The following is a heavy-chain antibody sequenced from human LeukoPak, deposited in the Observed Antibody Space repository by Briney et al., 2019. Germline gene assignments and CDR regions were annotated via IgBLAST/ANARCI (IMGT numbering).Heavy chain of an antibody. V-gene: IGHV4-34*01. CDR1: GGSFSGYY. CDR3: ARGWRLWARSAHFDY. J-gene: IGHJ4*02. D-gene: IGHD5-18*01. CDR2: INHSGST. Sequence: SETLSLTCAVYGGSFSGYYWSWIRQPPGKGLEWIGEINHSGSTSYNPSLKSRVTISVDTSKNQFSLKLSSVTAADTAVYYCARGWRLWARSAHFDYWGQGTLVTVSS.